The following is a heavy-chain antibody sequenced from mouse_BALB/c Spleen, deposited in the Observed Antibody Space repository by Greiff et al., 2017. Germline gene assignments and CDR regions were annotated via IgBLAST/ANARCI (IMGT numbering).Heavy chain of an antibody. CDR2: IYWDDDK. J-gene: IGHJ4*01. CDR3: ARSDITTDYAMDY. Sequence: QVQLKESGPGILQPSQTLSLTCSFSGFSLSTSGMGVSWIRQPSGKGLEWLAHIYWDDDKRYNPSLKSRLTISKDTSSNQVFLKITSVDTADTATYYCARSDITTDYAMDYWGQGTSVTVSS. CDR1: GFSLSTSGMG. D-gene: IGHD1-1*01. V-gene: IGHV8-12*01.